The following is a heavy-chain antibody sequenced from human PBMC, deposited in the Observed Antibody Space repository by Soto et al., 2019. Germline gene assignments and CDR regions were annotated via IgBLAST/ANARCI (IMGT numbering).Heavy chain of an antibody. Sequence: SVKVSCKASGFTFSRAAMQWVRQARGQGLEWIGWTVVGSGETNYAQKFQERVTITRDMSTNTAYMELSSLRSEDTAVYYCAAGDHYENSVYFKGGRETRFTVSS. V-gene: IGHV1-58*02. J-gene: IGHJ4*02. CDR3: AAGDHYENSVYFK. CDR2: TVVGSGET. D-gene: IGHD3-22*01. CDR1: GFTFSRAA.